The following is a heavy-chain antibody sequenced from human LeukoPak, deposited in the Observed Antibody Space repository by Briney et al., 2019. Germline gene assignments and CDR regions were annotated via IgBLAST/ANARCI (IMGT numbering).Heavy chain of an antibody. J-gene: IGHJ4*02. D-gene: IGHD7-27*01. V-gene: IGHV1-69*13. CDR1: GGTFSSYA. CDR2: IIPIFGTA. Sequence: GASVTVSCKASGGTFSSYAISWVRQAPGQGLEWMGGIIPIFGTANYAQKFQGRVTITADESTSTAYMELSSLRPEDTAVYYCAREPLTGHFDYWGQGTLVTVSS. CDR3: AREPLTGHFDY.